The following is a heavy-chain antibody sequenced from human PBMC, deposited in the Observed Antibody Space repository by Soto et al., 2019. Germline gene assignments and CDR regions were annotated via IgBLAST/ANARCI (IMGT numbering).Heavy chain of an antibody. D-gene: IGHD4-17*01. CDR3: ARDWGYGDYDPVYFQH. J-gene: IGHJ1*01. V-gene: IGHV4-31*03. Sequence: QVQLQESGPGLVKPSQTLSLTCTVSGGSISSGGYYWSWIRQHPGKGLEWIGYIYYSGSTYYNPSLKSRVTISVDTSKNQFSRKLSSVTAADTAVYYCARDWGYGDYDPVYFQHWGQGTLVTDSS. CDR2: IYYSGST. CDR1: GGSISSGGYY.